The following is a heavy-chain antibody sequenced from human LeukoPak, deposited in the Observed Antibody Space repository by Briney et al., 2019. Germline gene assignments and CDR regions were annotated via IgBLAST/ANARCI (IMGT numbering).Heavy chain of an antibody. CDR2: ISGSGTTI. J-gene: IGHJ4*02. V-gene: IGHV3-48*03. CDR3: VRTWNTY. D-gene: IGHD1-1*01. CDR1: GFTFSNYE. Sequence: PGGPLRLSCAASGFTFSNYEMNWVRPAPGKGLEWISYISGSGTTIYYADSVKGRFTISRDNAKNSLYLQMNSPRAEDTAVYYCVRTWNTYWGQGTLVTVSS.